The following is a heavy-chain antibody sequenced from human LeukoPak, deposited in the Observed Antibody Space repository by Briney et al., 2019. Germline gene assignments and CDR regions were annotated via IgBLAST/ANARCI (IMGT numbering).Heavy chain of an antibody. Sequence: GRSLRLSCTASGFTFGDHAMSWVRQAPGKGLEWVGFIRSKTYGGTTEYAASVKGRFTISRDDSKSIAYLQMNSLKTEDTAVYYCTTRADTSGYLGWFDPWGQGTLVTVSS. J-gene: IGHJ5*02. CDR3: TTRADTSGYLGWFDP. CDR2: IRSKTYGGTT. D-gene: IGHD3-22*01. CDR1: GFTFGDHA. V-gene: IGHV3-49*04.